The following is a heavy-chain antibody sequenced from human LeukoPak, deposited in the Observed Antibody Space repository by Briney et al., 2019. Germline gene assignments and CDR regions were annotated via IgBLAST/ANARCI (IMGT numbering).Heavy chain of an antibody. CDR2: IYYSGST. CDR1: GGSISSSSYY. D-gene: IGHD7-27*01. J-gene: IGHJ5*02. CDR3: ARRTRNWGSWWFDP. V-gene: IGHV4-39*07. Sequence: PSETLSLTCTVSGGSISSSSYYWGWIRQPPGKGLEWIGSIYYSGSTYYNPSLKSRVTISVDTSKNQFSLKLSSVTAADTAVYYCARRTRNWGSWWFDPWGQGTLVTVSS.